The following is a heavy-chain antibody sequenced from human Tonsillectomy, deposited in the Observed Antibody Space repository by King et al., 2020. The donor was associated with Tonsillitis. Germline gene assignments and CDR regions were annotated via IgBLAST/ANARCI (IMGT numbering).Heavy chain of an antibody. CDR3: ARAHSFTLFVVITHYYFDF. V-gene: IGHV4-4*07. CDR1: GGSISPLY. CDR2: IDSSGKT. Sequence: VQLQESGPGLVKPSETLSLTCTVSGGSISPLYWNWIRQPDGKGLEWIGQIDSSGKTNNKPTLSGRVSMSVDTSKTQFCLKVTSVTAADTAVYFCARAHSFTLFVVITHYYFDFWGQGNLVTVSS. J-gene: IGHJ4*02. D-gene: IGHD3-3*01.